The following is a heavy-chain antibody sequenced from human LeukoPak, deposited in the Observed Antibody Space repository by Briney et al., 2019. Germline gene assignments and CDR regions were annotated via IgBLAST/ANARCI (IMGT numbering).Heavy chain of an antibody. CDR2: IASDGSST. CDR3: AKDSNGWYQRGSNYFDY. D-gene: IGHD6-19*01. CDR1: GFTFSSYW. J-gene: IGHJ4*02. V-gene: IGHV3-74*01. Sequence: GGSLRLSCAASGFTFSSYWMNWVRQAPGKGLVWVSRIASDGSSTYYVDSVKGRFTISRDNSKNTLYLQMNSLRAEDTAEYYCAKDSNGWYQRGSNYFDYWGQGTLVTVSS.